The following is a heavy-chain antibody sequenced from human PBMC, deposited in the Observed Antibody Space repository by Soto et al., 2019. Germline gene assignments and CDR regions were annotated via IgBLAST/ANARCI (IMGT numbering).Heavy chain of an antibody. CDR2: IIPIFGTA. D-gene: IGHD6-19*01. J-gene: IGHJ6*02. V-gene: IGHV1-69*01. Sequence: QVQLVQSGAEVKKPGSSVKVSCKASGGTFSSYAISWVRQAPGLGLEWMGGIIPIFGTANYAQKFQGRVTVTADESTSTAYMELSSLRSEDTAVYYCARGIAVAGPGTIGMDVWGQGTPVTVSS. CDR3: ARGIAVAGPGTIGMDV. CDR1: GGTFSSYA.